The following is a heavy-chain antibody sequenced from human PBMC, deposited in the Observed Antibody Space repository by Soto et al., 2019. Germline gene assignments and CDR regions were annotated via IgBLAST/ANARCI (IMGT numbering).Heavy chain of an antibody. D-gene: IGHD4-17*01. CDR1: GYTFTSYS. CDR3: GRAYGEGCFDP. CDR2: INAGNGNT. V-gene: IGHV1-3*01. J-gene: IGHJ5*02. Sequence: ASVKVSCKASGYTFTSYSMHWVRQAPVQSLEWMGWINAGNGNTKYSQKFQGRVTITRDTSASTAYMELSSLRSEDMALYSFGRAYGEGCFDPWGQGPLATVSS.